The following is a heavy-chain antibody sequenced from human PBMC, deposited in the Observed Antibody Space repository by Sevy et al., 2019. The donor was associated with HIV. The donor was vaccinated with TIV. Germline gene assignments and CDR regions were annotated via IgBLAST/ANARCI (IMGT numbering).Heavy chain of an antibody. D-gene: IGHD3-22*01. Sequence: SETLSLTCTVSGGSVSSGSYYWSWIRQPPGKGLEWIGYIYYSGSTNYNPSLKSRVTISVDTSKNQFSLKLSSVTAADTAVYYCARGFYYDSSGSHDYFDYWGQGTLVTVSS. CDR2: IYYSGST. V-gene: IGHV4-61*01. J-gene: IGHJ4*02. CDR3: ARGFYYDSSGSHDYFDY. CDR1: GGSVSSGSYY.